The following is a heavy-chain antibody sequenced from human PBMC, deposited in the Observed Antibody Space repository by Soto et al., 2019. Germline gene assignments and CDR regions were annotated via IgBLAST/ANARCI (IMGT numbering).Heavy chain of an antibody. CDR3: ARNLDFRKTLMITFGGVIARPPDY. J-gene: IGHJ4*02. CDR1: GFTFSSYG. V-gene: IGHV3-30*19. CDR2: ISYDGSNK. D-gene: IGHD3-16*02. Sequence: GGSLRLSCAASGFTFSSYGMHWVRQAPGKGLEWVAVISYDGSNKYYADSVKGRFTISRDNSKNTLYLQMNSLRAEDTAVYYCARNLDFRKTLMITFGGVIARPPDYWGQGTLVTVSS.